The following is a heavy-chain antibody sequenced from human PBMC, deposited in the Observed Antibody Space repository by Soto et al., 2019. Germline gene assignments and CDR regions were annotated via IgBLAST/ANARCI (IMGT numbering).Heavy chain of an antibody. D-gene: IGHD2-21*01. CDR1: GAALNSGNYY. CDR2: IYVTGAV. J-gene: IGHJ5*02. V-gene: IGHV4-31*03. CDR3: ARLRIATNNYKWFDP. Sequence: PSETLSLTCSVSGAALNSGNYYWSWIRQVPGKGLEWIGYIYVTGAVDYNPSLRDRITISQDTSERRFSLNLRLVTAADTAVYYCARLRIATNNYKWFDPWGQGTLVTVSS.